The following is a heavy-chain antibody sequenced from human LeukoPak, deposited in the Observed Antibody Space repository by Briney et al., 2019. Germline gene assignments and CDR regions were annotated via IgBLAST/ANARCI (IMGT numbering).Heavy chain of an antibody. D-gene: IGHD2-15*01. V-gene: IGHV4-39*01. CDR2: IYYSGST. Sequence: SETLSLTCTVSGGSISSSSYYWGWIRQPPGKGLEWIGSIYYSGSTYYNPSLESRVTISVDTSKNQFSLNLSSVTAADTAVYYCVRPRKGGMFDYWGQGTLVTVSS. J-gene: IGHJ4*02. CDR1: GGSISSSSYY. CDR3: VRPRKGGMFDY.